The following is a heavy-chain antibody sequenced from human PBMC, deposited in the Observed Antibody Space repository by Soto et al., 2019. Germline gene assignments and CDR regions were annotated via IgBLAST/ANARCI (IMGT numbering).Heavy chain of an antibody. D-gene: IGHD2-2*01. J-gene: IGHJ4*02. Sequence: ETLSLTCAVYGGSFSGYYWSWIRQPPGKGLEWLAHIFSDDGKAYSTSLKSRLSISKDNSKNQVVLTMTNMDPVDTATYYCSRAILRVGYCSSTSCHELDYWGQGTLVTVSS. V-gene: IGHV2-26*01. CDR1: GGSFSGYYW. CDR3: SRAILRVGYCSSTSCHELDY. CDR2: IFSDDGK.